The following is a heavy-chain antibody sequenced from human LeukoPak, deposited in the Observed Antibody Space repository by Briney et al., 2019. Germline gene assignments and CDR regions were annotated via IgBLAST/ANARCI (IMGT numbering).Heavy chain of an antibody. Sequence: GGSLRLSWAASGFTVSSNYMSWVRQAPGKVLEWVSVIYSGGSTYYADSVKGRFTISRDNSKNTLYLQMNSLRAEDTAVYYCAREAGWVVTYFDYWGQGTLVTVSS. CDR2: IYSGGST. V-gene: IGHV3-66*01. CDR3: AREAGWVVTYFDY. CDR1: GFTVSSNY. J-gene: IGHJ4*02. D-gene: IGHD2-21*02.